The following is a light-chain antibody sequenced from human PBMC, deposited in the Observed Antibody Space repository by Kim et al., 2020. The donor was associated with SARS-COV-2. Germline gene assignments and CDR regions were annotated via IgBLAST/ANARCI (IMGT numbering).Light chain of an antibody. J-gene: IGKJ2*03. CDR2: DAS. CDR3: QHFNSLPYS. V-gene: IGKV1-33*01. CDR1: EDISNY. Sequence: DIQLTQSPSLLSASVGDRFTITCQASEDISNYLNWYQHIPGKPPKLLIYDASNLKTGVPSRFSGSGSGTDFTFTISSLQPEDIATYYCQHFNSLPYSFGQGTKLEI.